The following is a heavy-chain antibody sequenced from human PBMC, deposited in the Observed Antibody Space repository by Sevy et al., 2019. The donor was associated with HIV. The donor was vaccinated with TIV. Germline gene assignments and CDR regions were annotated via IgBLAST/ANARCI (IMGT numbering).Heavy chain of an antibody. Sequence: ASVKVSCKASGYSFSGFGISWVRQAPGQGIEWMGWISAYNGKTQFAQKFQDRLTLTTDTSTDTAYMELRSLRSDDTAVYYCAREPPYDILTGFYPANKRNNLDFWGQGTLVTVSS. CDR3: AREPPYDILTGFYPANKRNNLDF. D-gene: IGHD3-9*01. CDR2: ISAYNGKT. V-gene: IGHV1-18*01. CDR1: GYSFSGFG. J-gene: IGHJ4*02.